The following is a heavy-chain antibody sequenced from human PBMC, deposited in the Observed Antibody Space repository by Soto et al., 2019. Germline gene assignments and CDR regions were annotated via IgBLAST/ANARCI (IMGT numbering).Heavy chain of an antibody. D-gene: IGHD2-21*02. Sequence: EVQLLESGGGLVQPGGSLRLSCAASGFTFSSYAMSWVRQAPGKGLEWVSAISGSGGSTYYADSGKGRFTISRDNSKNTLYLQMNSLRAEDTAVYYCAKDGGGYCGGDCYSGYDAFDIWGQGTMVTVSS. CDR1: GFTFSSYA. CDR2: ISGSGGST. CDR3: AKDGGGYCGGDCYSGYDAFDI. J-gene: IGHJ3*02. V-gene: IGHV3-23*01.